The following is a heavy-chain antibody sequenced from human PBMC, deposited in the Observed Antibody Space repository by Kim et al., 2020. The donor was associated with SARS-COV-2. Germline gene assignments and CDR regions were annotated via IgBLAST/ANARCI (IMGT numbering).Heavy chain of an antibody. D-gene: IGHD2-15*01. CDR3: AKARVGWVVAATVFDY. Sequence: GGSLRLSCAASGFTFSSYGMHWVRQAPGKGLEWVAVISYDGSNKYYADSVKGRFTISRDNSKNTLYLQMNNLRAEDTAVYYCAKARVGWVVAATVFDYWGQGTLVTVSS. CDR1: GFTFSSYG. CDR2: ISYDGSNK. J-gene: IGHJ4*02. V-gene: IGHV3-30*18.